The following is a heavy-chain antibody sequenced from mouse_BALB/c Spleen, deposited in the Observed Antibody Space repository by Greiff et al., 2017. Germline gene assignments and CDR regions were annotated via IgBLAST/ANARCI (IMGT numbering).Heavy chain of an antibody. Sequence: QVQLKESGAELARPGASVKMSCKASGYTFTSYTMHWVKQRPGQGLEWIGYINPSSGYTTYNQKFKDKATLTADKSSSTAYMQLSSLTSEDSAVYYCARSPDDRDDKGFDYWGQGTTLTVSS. J-gene: IGHJ2*01. CDR1: GYTFTSYT. D-gene: IGHD2-14*01. CDR2: INPSSGYT. CDR3: ARSPDDRDDKGFDY. V-gene: IGHV1-4*01.